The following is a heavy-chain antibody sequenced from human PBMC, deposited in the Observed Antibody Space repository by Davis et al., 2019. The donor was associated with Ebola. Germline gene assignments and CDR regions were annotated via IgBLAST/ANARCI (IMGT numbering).Heavy chain of an antibody. CDR2: IDPSDSYT. Sequence: PGGSLRLSCKGSGYSFTSYWISWVRQMPGKGLEWMGRIDPSDSYTNYSPSFQGHVTISADKSISTAYLQWSSLKASDTAMYYCAWMEYGSGSPGVWGQGTTVTVSS. CDR3: AWMEYGSGSPGV. D-gene: IGHD3-10*01. J-gene: IGHJ6*02. V-gene: IGHV5-10-1*01. CDR1: GYSFTSYW.